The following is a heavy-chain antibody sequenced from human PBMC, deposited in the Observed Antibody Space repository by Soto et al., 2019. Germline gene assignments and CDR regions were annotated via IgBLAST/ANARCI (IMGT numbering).Heavy chain of an antibody. Sequence: QLQLQESGPGLVKPSETLSLTCTVSSAPVSSSTYTWGWIRQPPGKGLEWIGSIYYSGSTYYNPSPHRRVTVSGDTPKNQFSLKVTSVTAADTAVYYCARLHGYCISSSCHGHYAMDVWGQGTPVTVSS. V-gene: IGHV4-39*01. CDR3: ARLHGYCISSSCHGHYAMDV. CDR1: SAPVSSSTYT. CDR2: IYYSGST. D-gene: IGHD2-2*01. J-gene: IGHJ6*02.